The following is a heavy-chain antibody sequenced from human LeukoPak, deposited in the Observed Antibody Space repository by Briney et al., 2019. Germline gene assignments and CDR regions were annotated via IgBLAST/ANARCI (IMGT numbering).Heavy chain of an antibody. CDR3: ARARRGATHYFDY. Sequence: KPSETLSLTCTVSGGSISSYYWSWIRQPPGKGLEWIGYIYYSGSTNYNPSLKSRVTISVDTSKNQFSLKLSSVTAADTAVYYCARARRGATHYFDYWGQGTLVTVSS. D-gene: IGHD1-26*01. V-gene: IGHV4-59*01. CDR1: GGSISSYY. CDR2: IYYSGST. J-gene: IGHJ4*02.